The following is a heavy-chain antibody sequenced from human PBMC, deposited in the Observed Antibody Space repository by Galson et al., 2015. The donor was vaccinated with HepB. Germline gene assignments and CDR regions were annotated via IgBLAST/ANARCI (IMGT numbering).Heavy chain of an antibody. CDR3: VKDSYGDYAPPFDY. D-gene: IGHD4-17*01. J-gene: IGHJ4*02. CDR1: GFTFSSYA. Sequence: SLRLSCAASGFTFSSYAMHWVRQAPGKGLEYVSAISSNGGSTYYADSVKGRFTISRDNSKNTLYLQMSSLRAEDTAVYYCVKDSYGDYAPPFDYWGQGTLVTVSS. CDR2: ISSNGGST. V-gene: IGHV3-64D*06.